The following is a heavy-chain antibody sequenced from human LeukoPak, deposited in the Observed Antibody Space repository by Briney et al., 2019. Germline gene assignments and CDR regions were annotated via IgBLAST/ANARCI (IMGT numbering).Heavy chain of an antibody. D-gene: IGHD2-2*01. CDR1: GYTFTGCY. V-gene: IGHV1-2*02. CDR3: ARDHCSSTSCYDSNYYYYYMDV. J-gene: IGHJ6*03. CDR2: INPNSGGT. Sequence: GASVKVSCKASGYTFTGCYMHWVRQAPGQGLEWMGWINPNSGGTNYAQKFQGRVTITTDESTSTAYMELSSLRSEDTAVYYCARDHCSSTSCYDSNYYYYYMDVWGKGTTVTVSS.